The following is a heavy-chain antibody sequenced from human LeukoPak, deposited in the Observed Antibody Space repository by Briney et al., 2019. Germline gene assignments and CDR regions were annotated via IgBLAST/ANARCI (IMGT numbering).Heavy chain of an antibody. V-gene: IGHV4-38-2*02. D-gene: IGHD3-22*01. CDR3: ARDFGAHYYDSSGYHPFDY. J-gene: IGHJ4*02. Sequence: PSETLSLTCTVSGYSISSGYYWGWIRQPPGKGLEWIGSIYHSGSTYYNPSLKSRVTISVDTSKNQFSLKLSSVTAADTAVYYCARDFGAHYYDSSGYHPFDYWGQGTLVTVSS. CDR2: IYHSGST. CDR1: GYSISSGYY.